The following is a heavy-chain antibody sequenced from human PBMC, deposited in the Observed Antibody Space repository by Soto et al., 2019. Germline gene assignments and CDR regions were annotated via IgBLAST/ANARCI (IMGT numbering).Heavy chain of an antibody. Sequence: SETLSLTCTVSGGSISSGDYYWSWIRQPPGKGLEWIGYIYYSGSTNYSPSLKSRVTISVDTSKNQFSLKLSSVTAADTAVYYCARDWYGATPGWFDPWGQGTLVTVSS. D-gene: IGHD2-15*01. CDR3: ARDWYGATPGWFDP. V-gene: IGHV4-61*08. CDR1: GGSISSGDYY. J-gene: IGHJ5*02. CDR2: IYYSGST.